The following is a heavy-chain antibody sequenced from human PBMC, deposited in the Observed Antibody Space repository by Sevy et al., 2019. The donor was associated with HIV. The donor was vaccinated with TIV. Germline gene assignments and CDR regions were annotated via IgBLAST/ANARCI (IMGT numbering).Heavy chain of an antibody. J-gene: IGHJ4*02. D-gene: IGHD2-15*01. CDR1: GGSFRDYY. CDR3: ARTVVVVAATLDS. Sequence: SETLSLTCAVYGGSFRDYYWGWIRQPPGKGLEWIGEINHSGSTNYNPSLKSRVTISVDTSKNQFSLKLTSVIAADTAVYYCARTVVVVAATLDSWGQGTLVTVSS. V-gene: IGHV4-34*01. CDR2: INHSGST.